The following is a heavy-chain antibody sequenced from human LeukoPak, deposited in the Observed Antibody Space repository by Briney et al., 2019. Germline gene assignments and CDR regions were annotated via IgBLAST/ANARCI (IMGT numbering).Heavy chain of an antibody. Sequence: GXXRXXCAASGVTISSNYXXWVRQAPGKXLEXVSLXYSGGLTYYADSVKGRFTISRDNSKNTLYLQMNSLRGEDTAVYYCARRDSYCSSTSCYYYFDYWGQGTLVTVSS. J-gene: IGHJ4*02. D-gene: IGHD2-2*01. CDR3: ARRDSYCSSTSCYYYFDY. CDR1: GVTISSNY. CDR2: XYSGGLT. V-gene: IGHV3-53*01.